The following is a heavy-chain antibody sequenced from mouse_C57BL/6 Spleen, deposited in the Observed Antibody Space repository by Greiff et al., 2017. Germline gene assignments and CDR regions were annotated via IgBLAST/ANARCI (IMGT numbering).Heavy chain of an antibody. D-gene: IGHD1-1*01. V-gene: IGHV7-1*01. CDR3: ARGYGSSSYAMDY. CDR1: GFTFSDFY. Sequence: EVMVVESGGGLVQSGRSLRLSCATSGFTFSDFYMEWVRQAPGKGLEWIAASRNKANDYTTEYSASVKGRFIVSRDTSQSILYLQMNALRAEDTAIYYCARGYGSSSYAMDYWGQGTSVTVSS. J-gene: IGHJ4*01. CDR2: SRNKANDYTT.